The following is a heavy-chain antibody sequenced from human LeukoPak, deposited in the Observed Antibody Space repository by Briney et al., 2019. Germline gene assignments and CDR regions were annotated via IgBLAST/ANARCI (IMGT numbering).Heavy chain of an antibody. CDR3: ARRGGYCSRTGCYPYDYFDY. V-gene: IGHV5-51*01. CDR2: IYPGDSDT. D-gene: IGHD2-2*01. CDR1: GYSFTSYW. Sequence: GESLKISCKGSGYSFTSYWIGWVRQMPGKGLEWMGLIYPGDSDTRNSPSFQGQVTFSADKSISTAYLQWSSLKAADTAMYYCARRGGYCSRTGCYPYDYFDYWGQGTLVTVSS. J-gene: IGHJ4*02.